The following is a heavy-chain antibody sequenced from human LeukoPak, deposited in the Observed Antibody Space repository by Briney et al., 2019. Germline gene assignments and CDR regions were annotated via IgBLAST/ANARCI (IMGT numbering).Heavy chain of an antibody. J-gene: IGHJ4*02. CDR3: ASGIRNELYSDF. Sequence: GASVKVSCKASGYIFANYDITWVRQATGQGLEWMGWMNPNSGNTGFAQNFRGRVTVTSNSAMNTAYLELSSLRSEDTAVYYCASGIRNELYSDFWGQGTLITVSS. V-gene: IGHV1-8*01. CDR2: MNPNSGNT. CDR1: GYIFANYD. D-gene: IGHD1-26*01.